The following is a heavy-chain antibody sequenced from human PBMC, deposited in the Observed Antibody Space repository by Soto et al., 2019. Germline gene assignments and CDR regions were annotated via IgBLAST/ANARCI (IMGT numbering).Heavy chain of an antibody. V-gene: IGHV4-61*01. CDR3: ARDIVVVPAAMRGYYYFDY. D-gene: IGHD2-2*01. CDR1: GGSVSSGSYY. Sequence: QVQLQESGPGLVKPSETLSLTCTVSGGSVSSGSYYWSWIRQPPGKGLEWIGYIYYSGSTNYNPSIKSRVTISVDTSKNQFSLKLSSVTAADTAVYYCARDIVVVPAAMRGYYYFDYWGQGTLVTVSS. CDR2: IYYSGST. J-gene: IGHJ4*02.